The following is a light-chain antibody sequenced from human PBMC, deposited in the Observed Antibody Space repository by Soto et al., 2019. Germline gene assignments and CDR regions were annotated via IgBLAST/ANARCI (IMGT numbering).Light chain of an antibody. J-gene: IGKJ2*01. Sequence: ENVLTQSPGTLSLSPGEGATLSCRARQRVNNNYFAWYRQKPGQPPSLLIYGSSSRSAGIPDRLSGSGSGTYFPLTISILEPEDFAVYHCQQYGTSPYNFGQGTKLEI. V-gene: IGKV3-20*01. CDR1: QRVNNNY. CDR2: GSS. CDR3: QQYGTSPYN.